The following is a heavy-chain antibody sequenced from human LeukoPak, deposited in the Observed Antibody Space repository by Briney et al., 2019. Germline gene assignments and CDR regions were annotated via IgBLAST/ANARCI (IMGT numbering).Heavy chain of an antibody. V-gene: IGHV4-59*01. J-gene: IGHJ4*02. CDR3: ARDDRSVFDY. CDR2: IYYSGST. CDR1: GGSISSYY. Sequence: SETLSLTCTVSGGSISSYYWSWIRQPPGKGLEWIGYIYYSGSTNYNPSLKSRVTISVDTSKNQFSLKLSSVTAADTAVYYCARDDRSVFDYWGQGTLVTVSS.